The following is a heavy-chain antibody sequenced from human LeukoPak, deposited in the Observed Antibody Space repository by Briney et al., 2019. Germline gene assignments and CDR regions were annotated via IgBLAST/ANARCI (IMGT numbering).Heavy chain of an antibody. CDR2: ISGSGGST. D-gene: IGHD2-2*02. Sequence: GGSLRLSCAASGFIFSNYGMSWVRQAPGKGLEWVSAISGSGGSTYYADSVKGRFTISRDNSKNTLYLQMNSLRAEDTAVYYCAKAGIYCSSTSCYRYFQHWGQGTLVTVSS. CDR1: GFIFSNYG. V-gene: IGHV3-23*01. CDR3: AKAGIYCSSTSCYRYFQH. J-gene: IGHJ1*01.